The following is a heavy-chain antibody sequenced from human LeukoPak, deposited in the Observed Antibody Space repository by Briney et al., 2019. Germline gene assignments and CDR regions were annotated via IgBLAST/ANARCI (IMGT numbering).Heavy chain of an antibody. Sequence: SETLSLTCTVSGGSISSGGYYWSWIRQHPGKGLEWIGYIYYSGSTYYNPSLKSRVTISVDTSKNQFSLKLSSVTAADTAVYYCARERPSYYDILTGYYPRSLPYYFDYWGQGTLVTVSS. J-gene: IGHJ4*02. CDR2: IYYSGST. V-gene: IGHV4-31*03. D-gene: IGHD3-9*01. CDR1: GGSISSGGYY. CDR3: ARERPSYYDILTGYYPRSLPYYFDY.